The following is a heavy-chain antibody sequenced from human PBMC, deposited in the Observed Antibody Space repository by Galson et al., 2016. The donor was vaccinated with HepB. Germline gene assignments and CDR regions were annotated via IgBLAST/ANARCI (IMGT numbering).Heavy chain of an antibody. J-gene: IGHJ4*02. CDR2: IHPGRGDT. CDR3: ARDHNWGPGY. V-gene: IGHV1-2*02. CDR1: GFTFTGHY. Sequence: SVKVSCKASGFTFTGHYMHWVRQAPGQGLEWMAWIHPGRGDTHFAQQFRGRVTLTRDTSITTAYMELSGLTSDGTALDFCARDHNWGPGYWGQGTLVIVSS. D-gene: IGHD7-27*01.